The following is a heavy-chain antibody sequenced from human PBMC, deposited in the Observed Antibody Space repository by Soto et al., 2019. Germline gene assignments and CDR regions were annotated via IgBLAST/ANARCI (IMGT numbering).Heavy chain of an antibody. J-gene: IGHJ6*02. V-gene: IGHV1-69*01. CDR2: IIPFFGTS. CDR3: ARVGHITNYGMAV. Sequence: QVQLVQSGAEVKKPGSSVKVSCEASGGTFSSYPINWVRQAPGQGLEWMGGIIPFFGTSNYAQKFQGRVTITADDSTSTAYMELSSLRSEDTAFYYCARVGHITNYGMAVWGQGTTVTVSS. D-gene: IGHD1-26*01. CDR1: GGTFSSYP.